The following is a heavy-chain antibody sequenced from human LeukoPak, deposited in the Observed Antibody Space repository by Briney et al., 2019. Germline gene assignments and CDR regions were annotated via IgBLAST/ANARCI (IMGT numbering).Heavy chain of an antibody. V-gene: IGHV3-30-3*01. J-gene: IGHJ4*02. CDR3: AREEPVVATYYLDA. Sequence: AGRSLKLSCAASGFAFITYAMHWVRQAPGKGLEWLAVITYDGNVQHYTDSVKGQFTVSRDNSKKTVYLQTISLRPEDTAFYYGAREEPVVATYYLDAWGRGTLVTVSS. CDR2: ITYDGNVQ. D-gene: IGHD2-15*01. CDR1: GFAFITYA.